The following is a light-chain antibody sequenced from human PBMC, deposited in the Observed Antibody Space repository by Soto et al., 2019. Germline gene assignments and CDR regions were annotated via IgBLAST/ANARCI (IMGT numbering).Light chain of an antibody. CDR3: SSYTSSSTGV. CDR2: EVS. V-gene: IGLV2-14*01. Sequence: QSALTQPASVSGSPGQSITMSCTGSSSDVGGYKYVSWYQQHPGKAPKLIIYEVSNRPSGVSNRFSGSKSGNTASLTISGLQAEDEADYYCSSYTSSSTGVFGGGTKVTVL. J-gene: IGLJ3*02. CDR1: SSDVGGYKY.